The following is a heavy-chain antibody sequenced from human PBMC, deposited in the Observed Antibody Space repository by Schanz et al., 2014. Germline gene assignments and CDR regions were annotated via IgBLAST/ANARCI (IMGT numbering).Heavy chain of an antibody. J-gene: IGHJ4*02. D-gene: IGHD5-12*01. Sequence: QVQLLQSGAEVKKPGASVKVSCKASGYTFTGYYMHWVRQAPGQGLEWMGRINPNSGDRNYAQKFQGRVTMTSDTSISTAFMELSGLTSDDTATYFCARARYTGYDCSGYWGQGSLVTVSS. CDR2: INPNSGDR. CDR1: GYTFTGYY. V-gene: IGHV1-2*02. CDR3: ARARYTGYDCSGY.